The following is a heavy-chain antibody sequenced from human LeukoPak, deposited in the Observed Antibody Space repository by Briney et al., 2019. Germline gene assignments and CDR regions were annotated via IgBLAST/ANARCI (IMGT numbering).Heavy chain of an antibody. CDR3: ARAYSGSYDYYYYLDV. CDR1: GGSISSYY. J-gene: IGHJ6*03. D-gene: IGHD1-26*01. Sequence: SETLSLTCTVSGGSISSYYWSWIRQPPGKGLEWIGYIYYSGSTNYNPSLKSRVTISVDTSKNQFSLKLSSVTAADTAVYYCARAYSGSYDYYYYLDVWGKGTTVTVSS. V-gene: IGHV4-59*01. CDR2: IYYSGST.